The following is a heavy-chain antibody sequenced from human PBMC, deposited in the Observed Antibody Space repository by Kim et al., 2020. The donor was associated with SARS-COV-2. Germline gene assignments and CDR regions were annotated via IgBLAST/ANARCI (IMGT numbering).Heavy chain of an antibody. D-gene: IGHD2-2*01. Sequence: SETLSLTCAVYGGSLSGYSWNWIRQSPGKGLEWIGEINHSGGTNYSPSLKSRVVMSVDTSKNQFSLSLSSVSAADTAVYYCARGHLVLVPSPILGLGPIYYYHDLDVWDRGTTIIVSS. CDR3: ARGHLVLVPSPILGLGPIYYYHDLDV. CDR2: INHSGGT. CDR1: GGSLSGYS. V-gene: IGHV4-34*01. J-gene: IGHJ6*03.